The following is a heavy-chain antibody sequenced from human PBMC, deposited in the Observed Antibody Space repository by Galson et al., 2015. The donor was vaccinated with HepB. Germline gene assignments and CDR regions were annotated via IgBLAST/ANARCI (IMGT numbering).Heavy chain of an antibody. CDR2: TYYRSKWYN. D-gene: IGHD6-13*01. J-gene: IGHJ3*02. Sequence: CAISGDSVSSNSAAWNWIRQSPSRGLEWLGRTYYRSKWYNDYAVSMRSRITINPDTSKNQFSLQLNSVSPEDTAVYYCARDSPIIAADAFDIWGQGTMVTVSS. V-gene: IGHV6-1*01. CDR3: ARDSPIIAADAFDI. CDR1: GDSVSSNSAA.